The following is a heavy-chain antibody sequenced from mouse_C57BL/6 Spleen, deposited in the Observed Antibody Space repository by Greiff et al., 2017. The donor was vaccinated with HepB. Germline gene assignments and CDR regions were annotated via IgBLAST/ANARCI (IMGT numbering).Heavy chain of an antibody. J-gene: IGHJ4*01. Sequence: EVKLVESGGDLVKPGGSLKLSCAASGFTFSSYGMSWVRQTPDKRLEWVATISSGGSYTYYPDSVKGRFTISRDNAKNTLYLQMSSLKSEDTAMYYCARTSPHYYAMDYWGQGTSVTVSS. CDR3: ARTSPHYYAMDY. CDR1: GFTFSSYG. CDR2: ISSGGSYT. V-gene: IGHV5-6*01.